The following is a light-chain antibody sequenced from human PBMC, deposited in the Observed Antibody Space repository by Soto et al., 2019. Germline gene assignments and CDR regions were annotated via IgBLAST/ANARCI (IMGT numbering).Light chain of an antibody. CDR2: KAS. CDR1: QSINNL. CDR3: QQYNSYPWT. Sequence: DIQMTQSPSTLSASVGDRVTITCRASQSINNLLVWYQQKPGIAPKLLMYKASNLESGVPSRFSGSGSGTEFALSLSSLQPDDFATYYCQQYNSYPWTFGQGTKVEIK. J-gene: IGKJ1*01. V-gene: IGKV1-5*03.